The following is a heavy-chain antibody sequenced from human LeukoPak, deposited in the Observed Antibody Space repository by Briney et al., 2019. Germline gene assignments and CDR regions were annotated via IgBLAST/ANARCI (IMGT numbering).Heavy chain of an antibody. CDR1: GGSISSGSYY. CDR2: IYTSGST. D-gene: IGHD5-24*01. J-gene: IGHJ3*02. Sequence: SETLSLTCTVSGGSISSGSYYWSWIRQPAGKGLEWIGRIYTSGSTNYNPSLKSRVTISVDTSKNQFSLKLSSVTAADTAVYYCARQVELATIDAFDIWGQGTMVTVSS. CDR3: ARQVELATIDAFDI. V-gene: IGHV4-61*02.